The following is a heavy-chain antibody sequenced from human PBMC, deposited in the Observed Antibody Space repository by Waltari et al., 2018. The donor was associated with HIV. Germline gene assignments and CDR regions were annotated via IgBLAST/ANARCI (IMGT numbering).Heavy chain of an antibody. CDR3: AKDPLGFGYYGMNV. D-gene: IGHD3-10*01. CDR2: IYYSGST. CDR1: GGTISSGDYY. Sequence: QVQLQESGPGLVKPSQTLSLTCTVSGGTISSGDYYWSWIRQSPGKGLEWIGHIYYSGSTYYNPSLKSRVTISVDTSKNQFSLKLSSVTAADTAVYYCAKDPLGFGYYGMNVWGQGTTVTVSS. V-gene: IGHV4-30-4*01. J-gene: IGHJ6*02.